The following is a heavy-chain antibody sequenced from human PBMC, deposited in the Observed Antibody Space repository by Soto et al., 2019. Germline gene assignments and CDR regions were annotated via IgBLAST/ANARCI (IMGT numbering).Heavy chain of an antibody. CDR2: ISGSSSGT. V-gene: IGHV3-23*01. Sequence: EARLLESGGGLIQPGGSLRLSCEASGFNFGAYAMSWVRQAPGRGLEWVSGISGSSSGTYYTDSGKGRFTISRDNSKNTVDLQMNSLRGEDTAVYYCAKDRSENFWVYYYAMDVWGQGTAVTVSS. D-gene: IGHD6-19*01. CDR3: AKDRSENFWVYYYAMDV. CDR1: GFNFGAYA. J-gene: IGHJ6*02.